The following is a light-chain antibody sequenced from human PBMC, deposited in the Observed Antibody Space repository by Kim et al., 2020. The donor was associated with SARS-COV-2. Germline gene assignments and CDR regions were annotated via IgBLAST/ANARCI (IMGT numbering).Light chain of an antibody. CDR2: QDT. J-gene: IGLJ7*01. CDR3: QAWDSSTAAV. V-gene: IGLV3-1*01. CDR1: KLGDKY. Sequence: SPGQTASFTCSGDKLGDKYASWYQQKPGQSPVLVIYQDTKRPSGIPERFSGSNSGNTATLTISGTQAMDEADYYCQAWDSSTAAVFGGGTQLTVL.